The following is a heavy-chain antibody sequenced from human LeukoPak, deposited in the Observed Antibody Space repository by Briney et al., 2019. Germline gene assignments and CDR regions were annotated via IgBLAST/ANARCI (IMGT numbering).Heavy chain of an antibody. CDR2: ISSSSSTI. CDR3: ARLSYDILTGYYPSTY. V-gene: IGHV3-48*01. D-gene: IGHD3-9*01. J-gene: IGHJ4*02. CDR1: GFTFSSYS. Sequence: PGGSLRLSCAASGFTFSSYSMNWVRQAPGKGLEWVSYISSSSSTIYYADSVKGRFTISRDNAKNSLYLQMNSLRAEDTAVYYCARLSYDILTGYYPSTYWGQGTLVTVSS.